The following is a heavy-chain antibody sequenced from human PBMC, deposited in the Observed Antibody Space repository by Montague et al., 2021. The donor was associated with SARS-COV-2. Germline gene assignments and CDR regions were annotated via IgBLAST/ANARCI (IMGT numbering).Heavy chain of an antibody. J-gene: IGHJ6*03. Sequence: SETLSLTCAVYGGSFSGYYWSWIRQPPGKGLEWIGEINHSGSTNXNPSLKSRVTISMDTPKNQFSLKLSSVTAADTAVYYCARGVRQLGVRYYYYYIDVWDKGTTVTVSS. V-gene: IGHV4-34*01. D-gene: IGHD6-6*01. CDR2: INHSGST. CDR3: ARGVRQLGVRYYYYYIDV. CDR1: GGSFSGYY.